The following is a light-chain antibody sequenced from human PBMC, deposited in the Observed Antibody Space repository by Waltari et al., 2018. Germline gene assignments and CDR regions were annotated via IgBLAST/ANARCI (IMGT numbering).Light chain of an antibody. V-gene: IGKV3-20*01. CDR3: QQCDRSPLT. Sequence: IVLTQSPGTLSWSPGERATLSCRASQSVTSSYLAWYQQKPGQAPRLLIYGASTRATGIPDRFSGSGSGTDFTLTISRLEPEDFAVYYCQQCDRSPLTFGGGTKVEIK. CDR1: QSVTSSY. J-gene: IGKJ4*01. CDR2: GAS.